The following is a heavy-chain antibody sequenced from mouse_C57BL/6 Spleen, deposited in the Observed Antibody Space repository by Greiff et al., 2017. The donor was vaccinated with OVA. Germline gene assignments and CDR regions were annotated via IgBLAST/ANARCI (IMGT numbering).Heavy chain of an antibody. D-gene: IGHD1-2*01. Sequence: QVQLQQPGAELVMPGASVKLSCKASGYTFTSYWMHWVKQRPGQGLEWIGEIDPSDSYTNYNQKFKGKSTLTVDKSSSTAYMQLSSLTSEDSAVDYCARRGYGRTGYAMDYWGQGTSVTVSS. CDR2: IDPSDSYT. CDR3: ARRGYGRTGYAMDY. CDR1: GYTFTSYW. J-gene: IGHJ4*01. V-gene: IGHV1-69*01.